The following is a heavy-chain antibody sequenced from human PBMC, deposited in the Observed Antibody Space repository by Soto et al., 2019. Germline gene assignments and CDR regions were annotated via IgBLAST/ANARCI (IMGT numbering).Heavy chain of an antibody. V-gene: IGHV1-8*01. CDR1: GYTFTSYE. D-gene: IGHD3-10*01. J-gene: IGHJ4*02. Sequence: QVQLVQSGAEVKKPGASVKVSCKASGYTFTSYEINWVRQATGQGLEWMGWMNPNSGDTGYAQKFQGRVTITSYASISTAYMELSSLRSEDTAVYYCARGELLWFGELLRWGQGTLVTVSS. CDR2: MNPNSGDT. CDR3: ARGELLWFGELLR.